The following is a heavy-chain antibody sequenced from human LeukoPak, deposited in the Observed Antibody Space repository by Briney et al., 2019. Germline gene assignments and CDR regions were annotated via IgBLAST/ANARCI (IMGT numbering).Heavy chain of an antibody. Sequence: GASVKVSCKASGYTFTGYYMHWVRQAPGQGLEWMGWINPNSGGTNYAQKFQGRVTMTRDTSISTAYMELSRLRSDDTVVYYCARDGPTYYDILTGHGAFDIWGQGTMVTVSS. CDR1: GYTFTGYY. CDR2: INPNSGGT. D-gene: IGHD3-9*01. J-gene: IGHJ3*02. V-gene: IGHV1-2*02. CDR3: ARDGPTYYDILTGHGAFDI.